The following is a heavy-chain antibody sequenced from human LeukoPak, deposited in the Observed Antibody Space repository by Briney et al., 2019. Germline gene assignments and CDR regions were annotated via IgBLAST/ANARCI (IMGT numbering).Heavy chain of an antibody. CDR1: GFTFSSYS. J-gene: IGHJ4*02. CDR2: ISSSSSYI. V-gene: IGHV3-21*01. CDR3: ARQTYYDSSGYYSPY. D-gene: IGHD3-22*01. Sequence: GGSLRLSCAASGFTFSSYSMNWVRQAPGKGLEWVSSISSSSSYIYYADSVKGRFTISRDNAKNSLYLQMNSLRAEDAAVYYCARQTYYDSSGYYSPYWGQGTLVTVSS.